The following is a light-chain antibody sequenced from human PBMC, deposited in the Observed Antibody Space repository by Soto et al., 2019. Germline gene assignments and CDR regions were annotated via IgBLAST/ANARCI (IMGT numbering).Light chain of an antibody. J-gene: IGKJ1*01. Sequence: DIVMNQSPLSLPVTPGEPASISCRSSQSLLHNNGYNYFDWYLQKPGQSPQLLIYLGSNRASGVPGRFSGSGSGTDFTLKISRVEAEDVGVYYCMQALRTQWTFGQGTKVDIK. CDR1: QSLLHNNGYNY. CDR3: MQALRTQWT. V-gene: IGKV2-28*01. CDR2: LGS.